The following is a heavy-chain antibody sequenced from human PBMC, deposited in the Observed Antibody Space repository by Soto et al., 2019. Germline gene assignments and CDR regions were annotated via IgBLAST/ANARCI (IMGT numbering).Heavy chain of an antibody. CDR1: GYTFTSYD. Sequence: GASVKVSCKASGYTFTSYDINWVRQATGQGLEWMGWMNPNSGNTGYAQKFQGRVTMTRDTSTSTVYMELSSLRSEDTAVYYCAREVKEIAAAAGNWFDPWGQGTLVTVSS. J-gene: IGHJ5*02. CDR3: AREVKEIAAAAGNWFDP. V-gene: IGHV1-8*01. CDR2: MNPNSGNT. D-gene: IGHD6-13*01.